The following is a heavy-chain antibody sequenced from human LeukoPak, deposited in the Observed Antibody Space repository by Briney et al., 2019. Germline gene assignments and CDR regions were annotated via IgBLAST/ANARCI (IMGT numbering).Heavy chain of an antibody. Sequence: PGGSLRLSCAASGFTFSSYAMSWVRQAPGKGLEWVSAISGSGGSTYYADSVKGRFTISRDNAKNSLYLQMNSLRAEDTAVYYCARDGAAAGDYWGQGTLVTVSS. CDR1: GFTFSSYA. CDR3: ARDGAAAGDY. CDR2: ISGSGGST. D-gene: IGHD6-13*01. J-gene: IGHJ4*02. V-gene: IGHV3-23*01.